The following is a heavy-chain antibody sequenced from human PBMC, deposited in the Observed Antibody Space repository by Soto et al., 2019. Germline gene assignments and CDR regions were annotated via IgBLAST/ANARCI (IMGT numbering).Heavy chain of an antibody. Sequence: ASVKVSCKASGGTFSSCAISWVRQAPGQGLEWMGGIIPIFGTANYAQKFQGRVTITADESTSTAYMELSSLRSEDTAVYYCARGCTNGVCYMEAGYYYYGMDVWGQGTTVTVSS. D-gene: IGHD2-8*01. CDR2: IIPIFGTA. CDR1: GGTFSSCA. CDR3: ARGCTNGVCYMEAGYYYYGMDV. J-gene: IGHJ6*02. V-gene: IGHV1-69*13.